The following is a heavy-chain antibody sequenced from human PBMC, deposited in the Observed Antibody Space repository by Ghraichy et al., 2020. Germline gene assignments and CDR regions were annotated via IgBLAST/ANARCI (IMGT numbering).Heavy chain of an antibody. Sequence: ASVKVSCKASGYTFTSYDINWVRQATGQGLEWMGWMNPNSGNTGYAQKFQGRVTMTRNTSISTAYMELSSLRSEDTAVYYCARGEILSAVVPAAMTYYYGMDVWGQGTTVTVSS. CDR3: ARGEILSAVVPAAMTYYYGMDV. CDR2: MNPNSGNT. CDR1: GYTFTSYD. D-gene: IGHD2-2*01. V-gene: IGHV1-8*01. J-gene: IGHJ6*02.